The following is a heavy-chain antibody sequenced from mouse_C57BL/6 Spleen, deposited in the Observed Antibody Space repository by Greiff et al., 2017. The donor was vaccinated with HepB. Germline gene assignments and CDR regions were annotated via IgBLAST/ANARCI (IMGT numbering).Heavy chain of an antibody. CDR2: IYPGDGDT. V-gene: IGHV1-80*01. CDR1: GYAFSSYW. Sequence: VQLQESGAELVKPGASVKISCKASGYAFSSYWMNWVKQRPGKGLEWIGQIYPGDGDTNYNGKFKGKATLTADKSSSTAYMQLSSLTSEDSAVYFCARELPYWYFDVWGTGTTVTVSS. J-gene: IGHJ1*03. CDR3: ARELPYWYFDV. D-gene: IGHD2-1*01.